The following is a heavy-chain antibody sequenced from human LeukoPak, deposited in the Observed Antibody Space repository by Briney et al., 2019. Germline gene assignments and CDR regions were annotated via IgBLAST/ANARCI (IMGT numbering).Heavy chain of an antibody. D-gene: IGHD2-15*01. J-gene: IGHJ4*02. CDR3: ARDGYCSSGTCYGKDY. Sequence: GGSLRLSCAASGFTFSHYGMHWVRQPPGQGLEGVAVISYAGSNEYYADSVKGRFTISRDNSKNTLYLQMSSLRPEDTAVYYCARDGYCSSGTCYGKDYWGQGTLVTVSS. CDR1: GFTFSHYG. CDR2: ISYAGSNE. V-gene: IGHV3-30*03.